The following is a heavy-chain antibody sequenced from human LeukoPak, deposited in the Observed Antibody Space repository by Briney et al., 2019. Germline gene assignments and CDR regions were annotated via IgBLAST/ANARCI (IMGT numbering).Heavy chain of an antibody. V-gene: IGHV4-39*01. CDR2: IYYSGNT. J-gene: IGHJ5*02. D-gene: IGHD3-10*01. CDR1: GGSISSSNW. CDR3: ARLWFGEFGNWFDP. Sequence: KSSETLSLTCAVSGGSISSSNWWSWVRQPPGKGLEWIGSIYYSGNTYYNPSLKSRVTLSVDTSKKQFSLKLNSVTAADTAVYYCARLWFGEFGNWFDPWGQGTLVTVSS.